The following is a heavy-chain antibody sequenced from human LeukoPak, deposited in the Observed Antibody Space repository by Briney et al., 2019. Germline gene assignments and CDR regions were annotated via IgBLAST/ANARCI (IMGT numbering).Heavy chain of an antibody. D-gene: IGHD3-10*01. V-gene: IGHV3-21*01. J-gene: IGHJ4*02. CDR3: ARLRITMVRGVIISSYFDY. CDR1: GFTFSSYS. CDR2: ISSGSDYV. Sequence: PGGSLRLSCAASGFTFSSYSMTWVRQAPGKGLEWVSSISSGSDYVFYADSVKGRFTISRDNAKNSLYPQMNSLRAEDTAVYYCARLRITMVRGVIISSYFDYWGQGTLVTVSS.